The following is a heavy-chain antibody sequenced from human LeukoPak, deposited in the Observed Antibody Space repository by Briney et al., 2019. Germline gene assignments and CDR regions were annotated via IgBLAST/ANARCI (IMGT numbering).Heavy chain of an antibody. CDR2: ITGNSDTI. CDR3: AKRGVVIRVILVGFHKEAYYFDS. CDR1: GFTFSNYA. J-gene: IGHJ4*02. Sequence: GGSLRLSCAASGFTFSNYAMAWVRQAPGQGLEWVSVITGNSDTIYYSDSVKGRFTISRDNPKNTLYLQMNSLRAEDTAVYFCAKRGVVIRVILVGFHKEAYYFDSWGQGALVTVSS. D-gene: IGHD3-22*01. V-gene: IGHV3-23*01.